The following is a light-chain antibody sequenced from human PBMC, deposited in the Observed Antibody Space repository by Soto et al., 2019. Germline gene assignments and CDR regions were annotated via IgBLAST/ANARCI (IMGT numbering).Light chain of an antibody. CDR2: DAS. V-gene: IGKV3-11*01. J-gene: IGKJ5*01. Sequence: EVVLTQSPATLSLSPGERATLSCRASQSVGTYLAWYQQRPGQTPRLLNYDASNRATGIPARFSGSGSGTDFTLTINSLEPEDFAVYYCQQRSNWITFGQGTRLEIK. CDR3: QQRSNWIT. CDR1: QSVGTY.